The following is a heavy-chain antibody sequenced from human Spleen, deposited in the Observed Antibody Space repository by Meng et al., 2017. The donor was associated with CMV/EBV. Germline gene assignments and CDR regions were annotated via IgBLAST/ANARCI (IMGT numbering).Heavy chain of an antibody. Sequence: SGYTFTSYGSSWVRQAPGQGLEWMGWISAYNGNTNYAQKLQGRVTMTTDTSTSTAYMELSRLRSDDTAVYYCARGPHCSSTSCYLDYWGQGTMVTVSS. CDR2: ISAYNGNT. J-gene: IGHJ4*02. CDR1: GYTFTSYG. V-gene: IGHV1-18*01. D-gene: IGHD2-2*01. CDR3: ARGPHCSSTSCYLDY.